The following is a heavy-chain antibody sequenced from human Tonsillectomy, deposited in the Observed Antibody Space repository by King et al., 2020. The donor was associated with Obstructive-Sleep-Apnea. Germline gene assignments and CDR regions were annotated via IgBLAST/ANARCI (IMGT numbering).Heavy chain of an antibody. D-gene: IGHD6-19*01. J-gene: IGHJ4*02. Sequence: VQLVESGGGVVQPGRSLRLSCAAFGFTFSSYGMHWVRQAPGKGLEWVAVISYDGSNKYYADSVKGRFTISRDNSKNTLYLQMNSLRAEDTAVYYCAKVRDGSSGWPFDYWGQGTLVTVSS. CDR1: GFTFSSYG. CDR3: AKVRDGSSGWPFDY. CDR2: ISYDGSNK. V-gene: IGHV3-30*18.